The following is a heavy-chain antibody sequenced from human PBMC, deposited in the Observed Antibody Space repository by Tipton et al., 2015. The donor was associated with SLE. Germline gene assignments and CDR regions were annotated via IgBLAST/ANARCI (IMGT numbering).Heavy chain of an antibody. CDR3: ASLLWYSSGSFED. CDR1: GGSISSSRYY. CDR2: IYSTGST. D-gene: IGHD6-19*01. Sequence: TLSLTCSVSGGSISSSRYYWNWIRQPAGKALEWIGRIYSTGSTNYNPSFQTRVTISVDTSKNQFSLKLSSVTAADTAIYYCASLLWYSSGSFEDWGQGTLVTVSS. J-gene: IGHJ4*02. V-gene: IGHV4-61*02.